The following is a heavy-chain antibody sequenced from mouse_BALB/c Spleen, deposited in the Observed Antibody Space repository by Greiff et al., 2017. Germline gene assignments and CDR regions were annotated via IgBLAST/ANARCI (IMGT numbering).Heavy chain of an antibody. CDR3: ARDHGNYYAMDY. CDR1: GFTFSDYG. D-gene: IGHD2-1*01. Sequence: EVKLQESGGGLVQPGGSRKLSCAASGFTFSDYGMAWVRQAPGKGPEWVAFISNLAYSIYYADTVTGRFTISRENAKNTLYLEMSSLRSEDTAMYYCARDHGNYYAMDYWGQGTSVTVSS. J-gene: IGHJ4*01. CDR2: ISNLAYSI. V-gene: IGHV5-15*02.